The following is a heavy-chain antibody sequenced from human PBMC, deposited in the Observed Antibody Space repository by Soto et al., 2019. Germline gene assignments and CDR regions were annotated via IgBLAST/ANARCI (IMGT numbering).Heavy chain of an antibody. Sequence: VKVSCKASGGTFSSYAISWVRQAPGQGLEWMGGIIPIFGTANYAQKFQGRVTITADESTSTAYMELSSLRSEDTAVYYCARAAGDYRNWFDPWGQGTLVTVSS. CDR2: IIPIFGTA. J-gene: IGHJ5*02. CDR3: ARAAGDYRNWFDP. CDR1: GGTFSSYA. V-gene: IGHV1-69*13. D-gene: IGHD4-17*01.